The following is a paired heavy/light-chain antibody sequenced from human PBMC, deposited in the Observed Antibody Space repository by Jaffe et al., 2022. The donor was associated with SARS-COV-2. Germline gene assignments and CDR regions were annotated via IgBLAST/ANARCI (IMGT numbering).Light chain of an antibody. CDR3: GTGDSSLSAGWV. J-gene: IGLJ3*02. CDR2: DND. Sequence: QSVLTQPPSVSAAPGQKVTISCSGSSSNIGNNYVSWYQQLPGTAPKLLIYDNDKRPSGIPDRFSGSKSGTSATLGITGLQTGDEADYYCGTGDSSLSAGWVFGGGTKLTVL. V-gene: IGLV1-51*01. CDR1: SSNIGNNY.
Heavy chain of an antibody. V-gene: IGHV1-18*01. CDR1: GYTFTSYG. CDR3: ASHCSSTSCHIWDFGMDV. Sequence: QGHLVQSGAEVKKPGASVKVSCKASGYTFTSYGISWVRQAPGQGLEWLGWISTNNGNTNYAQKVQGRVTMTTDTSTSTAYMELRSLRSDDTAVYYCASHCSSTSCHIWDFGMDVWGQGTTVTVSS. J-gene: IGHJ6*02. D-gene: IGHD2-2*02. CDR2: ISTNNGNT.